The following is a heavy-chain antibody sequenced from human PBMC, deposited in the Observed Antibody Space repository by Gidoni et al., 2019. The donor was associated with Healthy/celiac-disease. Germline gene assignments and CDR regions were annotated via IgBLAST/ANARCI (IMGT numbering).Heavy chain of an antibody. D-gene: IGHD1-26*01. CDR3: ARELTGYSGSYYAFDY. CDR1: GFTFSSSG. V-gene: IGHV3-33*01. J-gene: IGHJ4*02. CDR2: IWYDGSNK. Sequence: QVQLVESGGGVVQPGRSLRLSCAASGFTFSSSGMHWVRQAPGKGLEWVAVIWYDGSNKYYADSVKGRFTISRDNSKNTLYLQMNSLRAEDTAVYYCARELTGYSGSYYAFDYWGQGTLVTVSS.